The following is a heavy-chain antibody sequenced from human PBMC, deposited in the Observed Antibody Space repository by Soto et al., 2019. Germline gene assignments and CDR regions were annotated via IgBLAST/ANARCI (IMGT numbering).Heavy chain of an antibody. CDR2: ISSSSSYI. CDR3: ARDGAAYYDFWSGYSPLEYFQH. V-gene: IGHV3-21*01. D-gene: IGHD3-3*01. CDR1: GFTFSSYS. J-gene: IGHJ1*01. Sequence: EVQLVESGGGLVKPGGSLRLSCAASGFTFSSYSMNWVRQAPGKGLEWVSSISSSSSYIYYADSVKGRFTISRDNAKNSLYLQMNGLRAEDTAVYYCARDGAAYYDFWSGYSPLEYFQHWGQGTLVTVSS.